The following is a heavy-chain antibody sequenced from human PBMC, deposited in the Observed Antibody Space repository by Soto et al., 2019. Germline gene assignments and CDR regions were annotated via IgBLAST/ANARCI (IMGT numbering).Heavy chain of an antibody. CDR2: ISYDGSNK. CDR3: AKGSYSGRYSDFDC. CDR1: GFTFSSYG. J-gene: IGHJ4*02. D-gene: IGHD1-26*01. V-gene: IGHV3-30*18. Sequence: GSLRLSCAASGFTFSSYGMFWVRQAPGRGLEWVAFISYDGSNKCSDSVKGRFTISRDNSKNTLYLQMNSLRAEDTAVYYCAKGSYSGRYSDFDCWGQGTLVTVSS.